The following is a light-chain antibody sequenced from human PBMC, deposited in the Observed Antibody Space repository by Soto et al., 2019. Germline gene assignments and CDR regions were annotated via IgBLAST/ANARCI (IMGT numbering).Light chain of an antibody. CDR2: AAS. J-gene: IGKJ4*01. Sequence: MTQSPSSGSASGWGRLTITFGASQSISSYLNWYQQKPGKAPKLLIYAASSLQSGVPSSFSGSGSGTDFTPTISSLQPEDFATYYCQQRYSTLPLTFGGGTKVDIK. CDR3: QQRYSTLPLT. V-gene: IGKV1-39*01. CDR1: QSISSY.